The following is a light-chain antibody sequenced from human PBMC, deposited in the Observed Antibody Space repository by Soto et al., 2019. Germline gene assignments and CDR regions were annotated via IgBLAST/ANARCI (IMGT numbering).Light chain of an antibody. V-gene: IGKV3-15*01. CDR2: GAS. Sequence: IVMTQSPATLSLSPGGRATLHCRASRSVSTDLAWYRQKPGQAPRLLIFGASTRATGIPARFTGSGSGTEFILTISTRQSEESVVDYYQQYNFGSPGTFGQGTKVDIK. CDR1: RSVSTD. CDR3: QQYNFGSPGT. J-gene: IGKJ1*01.